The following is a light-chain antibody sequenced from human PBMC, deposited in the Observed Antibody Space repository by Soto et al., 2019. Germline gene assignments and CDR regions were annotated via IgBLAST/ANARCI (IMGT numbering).Light chain of an antibody. J-gene: IGLJ1*01. CDR1: SSDVGGYNY. CDR3: SSYTSSSTRV. CDR2: DVS. Sequence: QSALTQPASVSGSPGQSITISCTGTSSDVGGYNYGSWYQQHPGKAPKLMIYDVSNRPSGVSNRFSGSKSANTASLTISGLQAEDEADYYCSSYTSSSTRVFGTGTKLTVL. V-gene: IGLV2-14*01.